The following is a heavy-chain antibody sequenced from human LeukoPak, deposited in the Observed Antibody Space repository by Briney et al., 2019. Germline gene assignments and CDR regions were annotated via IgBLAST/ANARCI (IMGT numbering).Heavy chain of an antibody. Sequence: ASVKVSCKASGYTFTTYYMHWVRQAPGQGLEWMGVINPSGGSTSYAQKFQGRLTMTRDTTTSTVYMELSSLRSEDTAVYYCARDRAVGGYVADFDYWGQGSLVTVSS. CDR3: ARDRAVGGYVADFDY. CDR1: GYTFTTYY. V-gene: IGHV1-46*01. J-gene: IGHJ4*02. D-gene: IGHD5-12*01. CDR2: INPSGGST.